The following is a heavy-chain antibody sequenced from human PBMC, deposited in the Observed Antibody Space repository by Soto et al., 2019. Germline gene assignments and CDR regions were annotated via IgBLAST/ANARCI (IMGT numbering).Heavy chain of an antibody. CDR1: GFTFSEAL. CDR3: TTDAKYASSWRFDY. Sequence: GSLRLSCSASGFTFSEALMSWVRQAPVKGLEWVGRIKSKVDGGTTDHAAPVKGRFTISRDDSRNMLYLQMNNLKTEDTAIYYCTTDAKYASSWRFDYWGQGILVTVSS. V-gene: IGHV3-15*01. D-gene: IGHD6-13*01. J-gene: IGHJ4*02. CDR2: IKSKVDGGTT.